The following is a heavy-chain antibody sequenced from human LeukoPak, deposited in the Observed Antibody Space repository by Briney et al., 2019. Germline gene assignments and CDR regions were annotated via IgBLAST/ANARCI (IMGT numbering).Heavy chain of an antibody. D-gene: IGHD3-10*01. CDR3: AKGERFGELEPAYYFDY. J-gene: IGHJ4*02. Sequence: PGRSLRLSCRASGFAFGEHAMSWVRQAPGKGLEWVSSIGGRGGSTYYTDSVKGRLTISRDSSNSTLYLHMDSLRPEDTAVYYCAKGERFGELEPAYYFDYWGQGTLVSVSS. V-gene: IGHV3-23*01. CDR1: GFAFGEHA. CDR2: IGGRGGST.